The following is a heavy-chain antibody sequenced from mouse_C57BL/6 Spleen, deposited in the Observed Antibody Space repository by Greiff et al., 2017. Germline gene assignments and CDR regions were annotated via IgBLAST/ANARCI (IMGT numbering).Heavy chain of an antibody. CDR2: IYPGSGNT. CDR3: ASPLYYDYDPY. CDR1: GYTFTDYY. D-gene: IGHD2-4*01. J-gene: IGHJ3*01. V-gene: IGHV1-76*01. Sequence: QVHVKQSGAELVRPGASVKLSCKASGYTFTDYYINWVKQRPGQGLEWIARIYPGSGNTYYNEKFKGKATLTAEKSSSTAYMQLSSLTSEDSAVYFCASPLYYDYDPYWGQGTLVTVSA.